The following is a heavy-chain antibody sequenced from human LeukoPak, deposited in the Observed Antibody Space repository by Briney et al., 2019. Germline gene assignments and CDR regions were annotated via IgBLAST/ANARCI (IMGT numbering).Heavy chain of an antibody. CDR1: GGSISSYY. CDR3: ARGGGRQLVPFDY. Sequence: PSETLSLTRTVSGGSISSYYWSWIRQHPGKGLEWIGSIYYSGSTYYNPSLKSRVTISVDTSKNQLSLKLNSVTAADTAVYYCARGGGRQLVPFDYWGQGTLVTVSS. J-gene: IGHJ4*02. CDR2: IYYSGST. V-gene: IGHV4-59*06. D-gene: IGHD6-6*01.